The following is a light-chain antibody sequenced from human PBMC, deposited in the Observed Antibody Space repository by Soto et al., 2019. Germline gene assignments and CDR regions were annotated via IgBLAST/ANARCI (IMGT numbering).Light chain of an antibody. CDR2: DVS. CDR1: SSDVGGYNY. CDR3: SSYTSSSTPVV. J-gene: IGLJ2*01. V-gene: IGLV2-14*01. Sequence: QSALTQPASVSGSPGQSITISCTGTSSDVGGYNYVSWYQQHPGKAPKLMNYDVSNRPSGVSNRFSGSKSGNTASLTISGLQAEDEAYYYCSSYTSSSTPVVFGGGTKLTVL.